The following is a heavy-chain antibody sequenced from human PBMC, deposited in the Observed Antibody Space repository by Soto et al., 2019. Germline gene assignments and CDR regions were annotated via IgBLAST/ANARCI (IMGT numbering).Heavy chain of an antibody. V-gene: IGHV3-30*18. Sequence: GGSLRLSCAASGFTFNSYGMHWVRQGPGNGLEWVAFISYDSTKTYYADSVKGRFTISRDNSRNTLFLQLNSLRDEDTAVYYCAKEYGSTWIDHWGQGTPVTVSS. D-gene: IGHD6-13*01. CDR2: ISYDSTKT. J-gene: IGHJ4*02. CDR3: AKEYGSTWIDH. CDR1: GFTFNSYG.